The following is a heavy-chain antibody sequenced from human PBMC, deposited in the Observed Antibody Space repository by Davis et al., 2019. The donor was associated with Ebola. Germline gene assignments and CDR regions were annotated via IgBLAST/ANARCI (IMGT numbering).Heavy chain of an antibody. J-gene: IGHJ4*02. Sequence: SETLPLTCTVSGGSISGHYWSWIRQPPGMGLEWIGYISSTGTTNYNPSLKSRVTISVDTSKNQFSLKLSSVTAADTAVYYCARTDNWNFYDYWGQGTLVTVSS. CDR2: ISSTGTT. CDR1: GGSISGHY. V-gene: IGHV4-59*08. D-gene: IGHD1-20*01. CDR3: ARTDNWNFYDY.